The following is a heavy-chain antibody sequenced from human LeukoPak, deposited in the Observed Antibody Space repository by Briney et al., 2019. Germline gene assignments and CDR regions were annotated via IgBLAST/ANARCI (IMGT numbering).Heavy chain of an antibody. J-gene: IGHJ4*02. CDR1: GGSISSYY. V-gene: IGHV4-59*08. D-gene: IGHD3-10*01. CDR3: ARHSPVYYDFDY. Sequence: SETLSLTCTVSGGSISSYYWSWIRQPPGKGLEWIGYIYYSGSTNYNPSLKSRVTISVDTSKSQFSLKVNSVTAADTALYYCARHSPVYYDFDYWGQGTLVTVSS. CDR2: IYYSGST.